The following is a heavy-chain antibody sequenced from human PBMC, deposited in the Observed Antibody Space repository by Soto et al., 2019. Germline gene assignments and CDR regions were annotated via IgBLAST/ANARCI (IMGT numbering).Heavy chain of an antibody. CDR1: GGSFSGYY. V-gene: IGHV4-34*01. CDR2: INHSGST. CDR3: ARGLIAAHTPGDY. D-gene: IGHD6-6*01. Sequence: GPGPGKASDTLSLTCAVYGGSFSGYYWSWIRQPPGKGLEWIGEINHSGSTNYNPSLKSRVTISVDTSKNQFSLKLSSVTAADTAVYYCARGLIAAHTPGDYWGQGTLVTVSS. J-gene: IGHJ4*02.